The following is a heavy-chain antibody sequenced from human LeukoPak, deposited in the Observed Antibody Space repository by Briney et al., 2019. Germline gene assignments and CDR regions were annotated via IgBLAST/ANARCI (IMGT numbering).Heavy chain of an antibody. J-gene: IGHJ5*02. CDR2: INTDGSST. V-gene: IGHV3-74*01. CDR1: GFTFSSYW. CDR3: ARDFDSGSYVGA. D-gene: IGHD1-26*01. Sequence: GGSLRLSCAASGFTFSSYWMHWVRQAPGKGLVWVSRINTDGSSTSYADSVKGRFTISRDNAKNTLYLQMNSLRAEDTAVYYCARDFDSGSYVGAWGQGTLVTVSS.